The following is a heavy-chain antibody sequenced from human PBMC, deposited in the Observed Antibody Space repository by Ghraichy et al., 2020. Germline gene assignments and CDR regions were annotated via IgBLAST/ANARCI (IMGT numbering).Heavy chain of an antibody. D-gene: IGHD5-12*01. CDR3: ARGGYTGYDYAGYYYYSMDV. CDR1: GFTASSNY. CDR2: IYSGGAT. J-gene: IGHJ6*02. Sequence: GGSLRLSCAASGFTASSNYMSWVRQTPGKGLEWVSVIYSGGATYYSDSVKGRFTISRDNSKNTIYLQMNSLRAEDTAVYYCARGGYTGYDYAGYYYYSMDVWGQGTTVTVSS. V-gene: IGHV3-53*01.